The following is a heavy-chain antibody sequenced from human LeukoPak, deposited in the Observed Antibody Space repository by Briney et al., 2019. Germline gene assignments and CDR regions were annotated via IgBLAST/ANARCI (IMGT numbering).Heavy chain of an antibody. CDR2: IYHSGSI. D-gene: IGHD6-13*01. V-gene: IGHV4-4*02. CDR1: GGSISSTDW. CDR3: ARDLRYSSSWYYYGMDV. J-gene: IGHJ6*02. Sequence: SETLSLTCAVSGGSISSTDWWTWGRKPPGKGLEWIGEIYHSGSINYNPSLKSRVTISVDKSKNQFSLKLSSVTAADTAVYYCARDLRYSSSWYYYGMDVWGQGTTVTVSS.